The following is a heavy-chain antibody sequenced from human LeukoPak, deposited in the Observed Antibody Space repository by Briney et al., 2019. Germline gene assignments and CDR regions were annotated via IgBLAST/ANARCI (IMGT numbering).Heavy chain of an antibody. V-gene: IGHV1-8*01. Sequence: ASVKVSRKASGYTFTSYDINWVRQATGQGLEWMGWRKPNSGNTGYAQKFQGRVTMTRNTSISTAYMELSSLRSEDTDVYYCARDARRGVELKAFDIWGQGTMVTVSS. CDR1: GYTFTSYD. J-gene: IGHJ3*02. CDR2: RKPNSGNT. CDR3: ARDARRGVELKAFDI. D-gene: IGHD1-7*01.